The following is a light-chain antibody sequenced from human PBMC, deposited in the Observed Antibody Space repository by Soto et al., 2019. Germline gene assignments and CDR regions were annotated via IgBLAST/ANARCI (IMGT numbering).Light chain of an antibody. Sequence: DIVMTQSPLSLPVTPGEPASISCRSSQSLLHRNGYNYLDWYLQKPGQSPQLLIYLGSNRASGVPDRFSCSGSGTDFTLKISRVEAEDVGVYYCMQALQTPWTFGQGTQVEIK. V-gene: IGKV2-28*01. CDR2: LGS. J-gene: IGKJ1*01. CDR1: QSLLHRNGYNY. CDR3: MQALQTPWT.